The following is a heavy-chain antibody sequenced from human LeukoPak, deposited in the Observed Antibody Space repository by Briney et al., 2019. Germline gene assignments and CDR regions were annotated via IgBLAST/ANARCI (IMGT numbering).Heavy chain of an antibody. CDR3: ARVLCPSGPTHCFDP. J-gene: IGHJ5*02. D-gene: IGHD3-10*02. V-gene: IGHV1-2*02. CDR1: GYIFSGHF. CDR2: INPASGGT. Sequence: ASVKVSCKASGYIFSGHFIQWVRPAPGQGLEWLGWINPASGGTNNAQKFHGRLTMTTDTSISTLYMELNSLRSDDTAVYYCARVLCPSGPTHCFDPWGQGTLVTVSS.